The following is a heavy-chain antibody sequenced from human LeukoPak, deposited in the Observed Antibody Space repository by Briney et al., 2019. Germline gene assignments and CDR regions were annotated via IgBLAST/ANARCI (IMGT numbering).Heavy chain of an antibody. D-gene: IGHD3-3*01. CDR3: TGDVESGNYLHY. J-gene: IGHJ4*02. Sequence: GGSLRLSCAASGFTFSNAKMSWVRQAPGKGLEWVGRIKSKTDGGTTDYAAPVKGRFTISRDDSKNTLYLQMITLETEDTAVYYCTGDVESGNYLHYWGQGTLVTVSS. CDR1: GFTFSNAK. CDR2: IKSKTDGGTT. V-gene: IGHV3-15*01.